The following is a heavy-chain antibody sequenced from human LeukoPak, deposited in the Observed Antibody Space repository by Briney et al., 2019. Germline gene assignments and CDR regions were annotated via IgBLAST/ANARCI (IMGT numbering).Heavy chain of an antibody. V-gene: IGHV4-39*07. Sequence: KPSETLSLTCTVSGGSISSSSYYWGWIRQPPGKGLEWIGYIYHSGSTYYNPSLKSRVTISVDRSKNQFSLKLSSVTAADTAVYYCARGNYGVANWFDPWGQGTLVTVSS. D-gene: IGHD4-17*01. CDR3: ARGNYGVANWFDP. CDR2: IYHSGST. J-gene: IGHJ5*02. CDR1: GGSISSSSYY.